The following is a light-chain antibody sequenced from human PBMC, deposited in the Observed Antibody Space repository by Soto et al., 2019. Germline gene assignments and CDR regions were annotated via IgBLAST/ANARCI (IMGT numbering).Light chain of an antibody. V-gene: IGKV3-11*01. CDR1: QSVSSY. Sequence: EIVLTQSPATLSLSPGERATLSCRASQSVSSYLAWYQQKPGQAPRLLIYDAASRATSIPARFSGSGSGTDFTLTISSLEPEDFAVYYCQQRSNWPTFGQGTRLEI. CDR2: DAA. CDR3: QQRSNWPT. J-gene: IGKJ5*01.